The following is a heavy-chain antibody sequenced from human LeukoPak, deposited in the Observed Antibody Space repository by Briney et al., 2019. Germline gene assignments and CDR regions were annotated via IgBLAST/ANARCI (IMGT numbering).Heavy chain of an antibody. CDR3: ARDSGGHNYALDGFDI. CDR1: GFTFSTSE. CDR2: ISSRGRTI. J-gene: IGHJ3*02. D-gene: IGHD5-24*01. V-gene: IGHV3-48*03. Sequence: PGGSLRLSCAASGFTFSTSEMNWVRQAPGKGLAWISYISSRGRTIFYADSVKGRFIIARDNAKISLYLQMNSLRAEDTAVYYCARDSGGHNYALDGFDIWGQGTMVTVSS.